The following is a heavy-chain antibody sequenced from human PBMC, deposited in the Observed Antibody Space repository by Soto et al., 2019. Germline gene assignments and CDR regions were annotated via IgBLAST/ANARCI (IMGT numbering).Heavy chain of an antibody. CDR1: GGTFSSYA. CDR2: IIPIFGTA. D-gene: IGHD4-17*01. J-gene: IGHJ4*02. CDR3: ASRSTVTTGLDY. Sequence: ASVKVSCKASGGTFSSYAISWVRQAPGQGLEWMGGIIPIFGTANYAQKFQGRVTITADESTSTAYMELSSLRSEDTAVYYCASRSTVTTGLDYWGQGTLVTVSS. V-gene: IGHV1-69*13.